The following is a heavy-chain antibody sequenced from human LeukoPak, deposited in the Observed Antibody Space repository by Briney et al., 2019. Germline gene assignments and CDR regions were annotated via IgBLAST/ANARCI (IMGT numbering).Heavy chain of an antibody. V-gene: IGHV3-21*01. CDR2: ISSSSNYI. CDR1: GFTFSSYS. Sequence: GGSLRLSCAASGFTFSSYSMSWVREAPGKGLEWVSSISSSSNYIYYADSLKGRFTISRDNAKNSLYLQMDSLRAEDTAVYYCARDQGGTIGLYHYYYMDVWGKGTTVTVSS. J-gene: IGHJ6*03. CDR3: ARDQGGTIGLYHYYYMDV. D-gene: IGHD1-7*01.